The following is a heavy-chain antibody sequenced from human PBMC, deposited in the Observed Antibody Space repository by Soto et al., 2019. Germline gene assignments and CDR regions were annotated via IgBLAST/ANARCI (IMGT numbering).Heavy chain of an antibody. CDR1: GFTFSTYW. CDR3: AAGGSGYYAN. CDR2: IKTDGTYA. D-gene: IGHD3-22*01. V-gene: IGHV3-74*01. J-gene: IGHJ4*02. Sequence: EVQLVESGGDLVQPGESLRRSCAASGFTFSTYWMHWVRQAPGKGLLWVSRIKTDGTYATYADSVKGRFTISRDNAKNTLYLQMNSLRVEDAAVYYCAAGGSGYYANWGQGTLVTVSS.